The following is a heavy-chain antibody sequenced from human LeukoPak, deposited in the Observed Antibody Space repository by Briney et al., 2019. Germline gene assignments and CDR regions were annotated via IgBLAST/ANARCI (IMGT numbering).Heavy chain of an antibody. V-gene: IGHV3-23*01. Sequence: GGSLRLSCAASGFTFSSYTMSWVRQAPRKGLEWVSAISGSGENTNYADSVKGRFTMSRDNSRNMLHLQMNSLRDEDTAKYYCAKTVSGSYSYQGGDYWGQGTLVTVSS. J-gene: IGHJ4*02. CDR3: AKTVSGSYSYQGGDY. CDR2: ISGSGENT. D-gene: IGHD3-16*02. CDR1: GFTFSSYT.